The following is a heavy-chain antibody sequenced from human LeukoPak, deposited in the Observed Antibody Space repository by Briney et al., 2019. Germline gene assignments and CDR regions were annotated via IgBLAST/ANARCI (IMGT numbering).Heavy chain of an antibody. CDR2: IYSDNT. CDR1: GFTFSNYN. J-gene: IGHJ4*02. V-gene: IGHV3-53*01. Sequence: GGSLRLSCAASGFTFSNYNMNWVRQAPGEGLEWVSFIYSDNTHYSDSVKGRFTISRDNSKNTLYLQMNSLRAEDTAVYYCARRAGAYSHPYDYWGQGTLVTVSS. CDR3: ARRAGAYSHPYDY. D-gene: IGHD4/OR15-4a*01.